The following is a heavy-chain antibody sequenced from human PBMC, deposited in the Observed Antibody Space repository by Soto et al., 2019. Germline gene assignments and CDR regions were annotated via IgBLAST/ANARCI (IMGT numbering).Heavy chain of an antibody. J-gene: IGHJ5*02. CDR2: ISGSGGST. Sequence: GGSLRLSCAASGFTFSSYAMSWVRQAPGKGQEWVSAISGSGGSTYYADSVKGRFTISRDNSKNTLYLQMNSLRAEDTAVYYCAKGGHRSYIVAPLHYNSFDLCGQAPLVTVSS. CDR3: AKGGHRSYIVAPLHYNSFDL. V-gene: IGHV3-23*01. CDR1: GFTFSSYA. D-gene: IGHD5-12*01.